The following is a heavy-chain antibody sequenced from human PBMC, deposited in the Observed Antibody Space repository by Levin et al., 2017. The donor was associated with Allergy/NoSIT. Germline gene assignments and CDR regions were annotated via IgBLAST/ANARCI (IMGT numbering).Heavy chain of an antibody. D-gene: IGHD6-6*01. J-gene: IGHJ5*02. CDR2: INHSGST. V-gene: IGHV4-34*01. Sequence: PSETLSLTCAVYGGSFSGYYWSWIRQPPGKGLEWIGEINHSGSTNYNPSLKSRVTISVDTSKNQFSLKLSSVTAADTAVYYCARGQLSRISSSRSNWFDPWGQGTLVTVSS. CDR1: GGSFSGYY. CDR3: ARGQLSRISSSRSNWFDP.